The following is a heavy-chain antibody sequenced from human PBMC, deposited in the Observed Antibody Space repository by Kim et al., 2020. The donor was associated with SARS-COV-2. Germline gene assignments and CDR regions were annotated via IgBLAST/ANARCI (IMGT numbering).Heavy chain of an antibody. D-gene: IGHD3-3*01. V-gene: IGHV3-30*18. J-gene: IGHJ6*02. Sequence: GGSLRLSCAASGFTFSSYGMHWVRQAPGKGLEWVAVISYDGSNKYYADSVKGRFTISRDNSKNTLYLQMNSLRAEDTAVYYCAKDLAIFGVAEYYYYGMDLWGQGTTVTVPS. CDR2: ISYDGSNK. CDR1: GFTFSSYG. CDR3: AKDLAIFGVAEYYYYGMDL.